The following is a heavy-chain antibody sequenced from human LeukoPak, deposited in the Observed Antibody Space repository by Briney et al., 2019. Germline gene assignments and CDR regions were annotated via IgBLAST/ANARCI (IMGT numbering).Heavy chain of an antibody. CDR1: GSTFSSYA. J-gene: IGHJ4*02. D-gene: IGHD5-12*01. Sequence: GGSLRLSCAASGSTFSSYAMHWVRQAPGKGLEWVAVISYDGSNKYYADSVKGRFTISRDNSKNTLYLQMNSLRAEDTAVYYCARPVRSGYDWESFDYWGQGTLVTVSS. CDR3: ARPVRSGYDWESFDY. V-gene: IGHV3-30*04. CDR2: ISYDGSNK.